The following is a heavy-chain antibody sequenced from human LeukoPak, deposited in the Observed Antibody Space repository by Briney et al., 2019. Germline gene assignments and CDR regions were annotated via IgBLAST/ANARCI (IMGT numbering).Heavy chain of an antibody. J-gene: IGHJ5*02. Sequence: PSETLSLTCTVSGVSISSYSWSWIRQPAGKGLEWIGRIYTSGSTNYNPSLKSRVTISVDTSKNQFSLKLSSVTAADTAVYYCARETYYYGSGSYRLDPWGQGTLVTVSS. CDR2: IYTSGST. D-gene: IGHD3-10*01. CDR1: GVSISSYS. V-gene: IGHV4-4*07. CDR3: ARETYYYGSGSYRLDP.